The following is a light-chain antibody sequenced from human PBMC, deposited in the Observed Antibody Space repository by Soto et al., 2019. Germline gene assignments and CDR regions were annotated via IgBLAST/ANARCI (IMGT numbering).Light chain of an antibody. CDR2: WAS. Sequence: DIVMTQSPDSLAVSLGERATVNCKSSQSVLYRSNNNNYLAWYQQKPGQPPKLLIYWASTRESGVPDRFSGSGSGKDFTLTISSLQAEDVAVYYCQQYYSTPLSFGGGTRVEIK. V-gene: IGKV4-1*01. CDR1: QSVLYRSNNNNY. J-gene: IGKJ4*01. CDR3: QQYYSTPLS.